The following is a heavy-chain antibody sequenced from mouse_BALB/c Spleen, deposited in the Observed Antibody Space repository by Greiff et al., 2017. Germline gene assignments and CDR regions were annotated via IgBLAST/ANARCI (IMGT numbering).Heavy chain of an antibody. CDR1: GFTFSSYA. Sequence: DVMLVESGGGLVKPGGSLKLSCAASGFTFSSYAMSWVRQTPEKRLEWVASISSGGSTYYPDSVKGRFTISRDNARNILYLQMSSLRSEDTAMYYCARGLRYDVAMDYWGQGTSVTVSS. D-gene: IGHD2-14*01. J-gene: IGHJ4*01. CDR2: ISSGGST. V-gene: IGHV5-6-5*01. CDR3: ARGLRYDVAMDY.